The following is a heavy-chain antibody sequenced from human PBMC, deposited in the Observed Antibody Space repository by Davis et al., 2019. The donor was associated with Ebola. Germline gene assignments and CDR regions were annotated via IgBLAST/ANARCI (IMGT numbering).Heavy chain of an antibody. D-gene: IGHD3-22*01. V-gene: IGHV3-21*01. Sequence: GGSLRLSCAASGFTFSSYAMSWVRQAPGKGLEWVSSISSSSSYIYYADSVKGRFTISRDNAKNSLYLQMNSLRAEDTAVYYCARDYYDSSGYLYAEYFQHWGQGTLVTVSS. CDR3: ARDYYDSSGYLYAEYFQH. CDR1: GFTFSSYA. CDR2: ISSSSSYI. J-gene: IGHJ1*01.